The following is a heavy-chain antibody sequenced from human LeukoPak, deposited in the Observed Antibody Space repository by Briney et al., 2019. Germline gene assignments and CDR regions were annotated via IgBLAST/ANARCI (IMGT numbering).Heavy chain of an antibody. Sequence: PSETLSFTCTASGGSISVSSYYWGWIRQPPGKGLEWIGNIFYNGKTYYNPSLKSRVTISVDRSKNQFSLNLSSMTAADTAVYYCARDYSIQSRGGVFGIWGHGTMVTVSS. CDR3: ARDYSIQSRGGVFGI. D-gene: IGHD3-3*02. J-gene: IGHJ3*02. CDR1: GGSISVSSYY. V-gene: IGHV4-39*07. CDR2: IFYNGKT.